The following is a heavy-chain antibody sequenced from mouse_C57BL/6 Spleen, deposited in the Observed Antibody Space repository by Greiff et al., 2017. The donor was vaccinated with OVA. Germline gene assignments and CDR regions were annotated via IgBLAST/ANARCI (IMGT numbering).Heavy chain of an antibody. V-gene: IGHV3-6*01. CDR2: ISYDGSN. J-gene: IGHJ1*03. CDR1: GYSITSGYY. CDR3: ASYSNYELDWYFDV. D-gene: IGHD2-5*01. Sequence: EVKLQESGPGLVKPSQSLSLTCSVTGYSITSGYYWNWIRQFPGNKLEWMGYISYDGSNNYNPSLKNRISITRDTSKNQFFLKLNSVTTEDTATYYCASYSNYELDWYFDVWGTGTTVTVSS.